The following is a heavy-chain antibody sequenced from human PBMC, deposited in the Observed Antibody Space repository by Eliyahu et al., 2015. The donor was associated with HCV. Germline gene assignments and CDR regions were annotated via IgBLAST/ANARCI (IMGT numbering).Heavy chain of an antibody. V-gene: IGHV3-48*03. CDR3: ARDRRYYGSGTPNDAFDL. CDR1: GFPFSTYE. Sequence: EVQLVESGGGLVQTGGSLRLSCVASGFPFSTYEMNWVRQAPGKGLEWISYITGSDNTIHYADSVKGRFTVSRDNAKNSLFLQMNSLRAEDTALYYCARDRRYYGSGTPNDAFDLWGHGTMVIVFS. J-gene: IGHJ3*01. CDR2: ITGSDNTI. D-gene: IGHD3-10*01.